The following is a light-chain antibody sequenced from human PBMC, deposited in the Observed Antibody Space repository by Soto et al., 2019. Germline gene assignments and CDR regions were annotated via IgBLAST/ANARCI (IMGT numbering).Light chain of an antibody. V-gene: IGKV3-15*01. CDR2: YAS. CDR3: QQYNNWPPIT. Sequence: EIMMTQSPATLSVSPGERATLSCRASQSVRNNIAGYQQKPGQAPRLLIYYASTRATGIPARFSGSRSGTEFTPTISSLQSEDFALYYGQQYNNWPPITCGQGTRLEIK. CDR1: QSVRNN. J-gene: IGKJ5*01.